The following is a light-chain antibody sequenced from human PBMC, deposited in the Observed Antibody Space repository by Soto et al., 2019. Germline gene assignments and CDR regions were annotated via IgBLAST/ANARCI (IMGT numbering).Light chain of an antibody. CDR2: RSN. CDR1: RSNIGNNY. V-gene: IGLV1-47*01. Sequence: QSVLTQPPSASGTPGQRVTISCSGSRSNIGNNYVHWYQQLPGTAPKLLIYRSNQRPSGVPDRFSGSKSGTSASLAISGLRSEDEADYHCAAWDDSLSGWVFGGGTKLTV. J-gene: IGLJ3*02. CDR3: AAWDDSLSGWV.